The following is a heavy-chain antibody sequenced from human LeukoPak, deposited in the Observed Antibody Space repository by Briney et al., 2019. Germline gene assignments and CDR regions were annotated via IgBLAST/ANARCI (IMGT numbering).Heavy chain of an antibody. CDR2: ISAYNGNT. V-gene: IGHV1-18*01. CDR3: ARGSPSDIVVVPAAEGDNYYYGMDV. D-gene: IGHD2-2*01. J-gene: IGHJ6*02. Sequence: ASVKVSCKASGYTFTSYGISWVRQAPGQGLEWMGWISAYNGNTNYAQKLQGRVTMTTDTSTSTAYMELRCLRSDDTAVYYCARGSPSDIVVVPAAEGDNYYYGMDVWGQGTTVTVPS. CDR1: GYTFTSYG.